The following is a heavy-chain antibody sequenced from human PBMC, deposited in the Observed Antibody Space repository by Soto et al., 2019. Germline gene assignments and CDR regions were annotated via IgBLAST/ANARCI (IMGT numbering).Heavy chain of an antibody. D-gene: IGHD3-22*01. CDR1: GGTFSSYA. J-gene: IGHJ4*02. V-gene: IGHV1-69*13. Sequence: SVKVSCKAFGGTFSSYAISWVRLAPGQGLEWMVGIIPIFGTANYAQKFQGRVKITADESTSTAYMELSSLRSEDTAVYYCARDPTYHYYDSSGYYYPGPYFDYWGQGTLVTVSS. CDR2: IIPIFGTA. CDR3: ARDPTYHYYDSSGYYYPGPYFDY.